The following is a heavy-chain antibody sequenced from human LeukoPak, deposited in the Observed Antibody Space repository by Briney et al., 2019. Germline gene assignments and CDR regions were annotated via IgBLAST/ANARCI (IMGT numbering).Heavy chain of an antibody. Sequence: LSLTCTVSGGSISSGGYYWSWIRQHPGKGLEWVSYISSSSSYTDYADSVKGRFTISRDNAKNSLYLQMNSLRAEDTAVYYCARLGVVAARSRGMDVWGQGTTVTVSS. D-gene: IGHD2-15*01. J-gene: IGHJ6*02. V-gene: IGHV3-11*03. CDR1: GGSISSGGYY. CDR2: ISSSSSYT. CDR3: ARLGVVAARSRGMDV.